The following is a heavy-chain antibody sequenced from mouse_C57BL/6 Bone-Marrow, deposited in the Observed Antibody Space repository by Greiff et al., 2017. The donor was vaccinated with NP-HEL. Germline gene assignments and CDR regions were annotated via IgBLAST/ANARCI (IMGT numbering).Heavy chain of an antibody. D-gene: IGHD3-2*02. CDR3: AGDRSGYGDFDY. J-gene: IGHJ2*01. CDR1: GFPITSGYY. CDR2: ITHSGET. Sequence: VNLVESGPGLVKPSQSLFLTCSITGFPITSGYYWIWLRQSPGKPLEWMGYITHSGETFYNPSLQSPISITRETSKNQFFLQLNYVTTEDTAMYYCAGDRSGYGDFDYWGQGTTLTVSS. V-gene: IGHV12-3*01.